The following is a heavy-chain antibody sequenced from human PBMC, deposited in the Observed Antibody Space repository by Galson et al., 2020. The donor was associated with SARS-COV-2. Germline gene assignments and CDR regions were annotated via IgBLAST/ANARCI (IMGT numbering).Heavy chain of an antibody. CDR1: GGSISSGGYY. V-gene: IGHV4-31*03. J-gene: IGHJ6*02. CDR3: ARIEVATVMEYDGYAMDV. CDR2: IYYSASI. D-gene: IGHD5-12*01. Sequence: SETLSLTCTVSGGSISSGGYYWSWIRQHPGKGLEWIGHIYYSASITYSPSLKSRVTISVDTSNNQLSLKLSSVTATGTAVYYCARIEVATVMEYDGYAMDVWGQGTTVTGSS.